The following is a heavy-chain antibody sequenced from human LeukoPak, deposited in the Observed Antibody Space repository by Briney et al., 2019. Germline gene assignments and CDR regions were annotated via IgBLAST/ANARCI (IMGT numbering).Heavy chain of an antibody. V-gene: IGHV3-23*01. D-gene: IGHD2/OR15-2a*01. CDR2: IGGVGGST. Sequence: GGSLRLSCAASGFTFRTYCMSWVRQAPGKGLEGVSGIGGVGGSTYYADSVKGRFTISRDNSKNTLYLQMNSLRAEDTAVYYSAKSPTLSRDLDYWGQGTLVTVSS. CDR1: GFTFRTYC. J-gene: IGHJ4*02. CDR3: AKSPTLSRDLDY.